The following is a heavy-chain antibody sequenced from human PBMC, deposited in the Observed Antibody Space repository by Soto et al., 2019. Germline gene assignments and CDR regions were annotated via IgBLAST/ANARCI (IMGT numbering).Heavy chain of an antibody. CDR2: IWYDGSEK. V-gene: IGHV3-33*01. CDR3: ARGITTFYEDTSGYYLDY. Sequence: QVQLVESGGGVVQPGRSLRLSCAATGFTFSNYGMYWVRQAPGKGLEWVAVIWYDGSEKYYADSVKGRFTISRDDSKNTMYLQMNSLRAEDAAVYYCARGITTFYEDTSGYYLDYWGRGTLVTVSS. J-gene: IGHJ4*02. D-gene: IGHD3-22*01. CDR1: GFTFSNYG.